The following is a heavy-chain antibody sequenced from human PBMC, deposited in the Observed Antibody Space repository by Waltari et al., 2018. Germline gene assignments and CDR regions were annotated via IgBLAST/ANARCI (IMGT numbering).Heavy chain of an antibody. V-gene: IGHV4-4*02. J-gene: IGHJ4*02. Sequence: QLQLQESGPGLVKPSGTLSLTCAVSGDSMSSTYCWSWVRQPPGKGLERMGQVRGSGKTNYNPSFASRVTISLDTYNKQFSLKVTSATAADTAVYYCARDRGRGLYLDSWGPGILVTVSP. CDR3: ARDRGRGLYLDS. CDR2: VRGSGKT. D-gene: IGHD2-15*01. CDR1: GDSMSSTYC.